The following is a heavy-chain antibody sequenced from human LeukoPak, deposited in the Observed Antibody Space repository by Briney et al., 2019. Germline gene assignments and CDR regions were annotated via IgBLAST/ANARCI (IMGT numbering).Heavy chain of an antibody. V-gene: IGHV4-59*12. CDR3: ARDPSSGYWYNWFDP. J-gene: IGHJ5*02. CDR1: GGSISSYY. Sequence: SGTLSLTCTVSGGSISSYYWSWIRQPPGKGLEWIGYIYYSGSTNYNPSLKSRVTISVDTSKNQFSLKLSSVTAADTAVYYCARDPSSGYWYNWFDPWGQGTLVTVSS. D-gene: IGHD3-22*01. CDR2: IYYSGST.